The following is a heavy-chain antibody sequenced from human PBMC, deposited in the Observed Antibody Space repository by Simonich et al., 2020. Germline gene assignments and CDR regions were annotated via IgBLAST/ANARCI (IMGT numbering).Heavy chain of an antibody. J-gene: IGHJ4*02. V-gene: IGHV3-7*01. Sequence: EVQLVESGGGLVQPGGSLRLSCAAFGFTFSSYWLSWGQAPGKGLEGVANIKQDGSGKDYVESLKGRFTISRDNAKNSLYLQMNSLGAEDTAVYYCARDVRRDGFDYWGQGTLVTVSS. CDR3: ARDVRRDGFDY. CDR1: GFTFSSYW. CDR2: IKQDGSGK.